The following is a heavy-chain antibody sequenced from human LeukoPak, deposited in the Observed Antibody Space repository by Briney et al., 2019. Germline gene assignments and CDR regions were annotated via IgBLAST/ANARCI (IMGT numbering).Heavy chain of an antibody. CDR3: AREGTGYYDSSGPDAFDI. D-gene: IGHD3-22*01. CDR1: GGSISSYY. J-gene: IGHJ3*02. Sequence: SETLSLTCTVSGGSISSYYWSWIRQPPGKGLEWIGYIYYSGSTNYNPSLKSRVTISVDTSKNQFSLKLSSVTAADTAVYYCAREGTGYYDSSGPDAFDIWGQGTMVTISS. CDR2: IYYSGST. V-gene: IGHV4-59*01.